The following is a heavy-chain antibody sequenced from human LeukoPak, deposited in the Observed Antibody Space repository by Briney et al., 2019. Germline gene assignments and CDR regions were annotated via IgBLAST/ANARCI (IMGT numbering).Heavy chain of an antibody. CDR1: GYTFTTYA. D-gene: IGHD3-10*01. V-gene: IGHV1-3*01. CDR2: INAGNGNT. J-gene: IGHJ6*04. Sequence: ASVKVSCKASGYTFTTYAMHWVRQAPGQRLEGMGWINAGNGNTKYSQKLQGRVTITRDTSASTAYMELSSLRSEDTAVYYCARVITMVRGHGMDVWGKGTTVTVSS. CDR3: ARVITMVRGHGMDV.